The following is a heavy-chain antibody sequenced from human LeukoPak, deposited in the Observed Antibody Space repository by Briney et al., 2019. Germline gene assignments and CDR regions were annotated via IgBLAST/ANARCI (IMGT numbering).Heavy chain of an antibody. CDR3: ARVSRDGYYLFDY. V-gene: IGHV1-46*01. J-gene: IGHJ4*02. CDR1: GYIIATYY. D-gene: IGHD5-24*01. Sequence: ASVKVSCKASGYIIATYYIDWVRQAPGQGLEWMGRINPSGCSTNYARQFQDRVTMTSDTSTTTVYMELSSLRSEDTAVYFCARVSRDGYYLFDYWGQGTLVTVSS. CDR2: INPSGCST.